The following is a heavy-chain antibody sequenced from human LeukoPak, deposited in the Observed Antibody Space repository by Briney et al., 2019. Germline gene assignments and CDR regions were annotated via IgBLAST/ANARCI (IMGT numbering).Heavy chain of an antibody. CDR3: AKDRWSLGSSASSLDY. CDR2: ISSNGGST. D-gene: IGHD2-15*01. Sequence: GGSLRLSCAASGFTFSSYAMHWVRQAPGKGLEYVSAISSNGGSTYYANSVKGRFTISRDNSKSTLYLQMNSLRAEDTAVYYCAKDRWSLGSSASSLDYWGQGTLVTASS. CDR1: GFTFSSYA. V-gene: IGHV3-64*01. J-gene: IGHJ4*02.